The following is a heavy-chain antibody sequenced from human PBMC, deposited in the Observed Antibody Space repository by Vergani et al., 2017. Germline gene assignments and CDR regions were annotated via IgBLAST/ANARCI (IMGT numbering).Heavy chain of an antibody. D-gene: IGHD2-2*01. CDR1: GGSISSGSYY. V-gene: IGHV4-61*02. J-gene: IGHJ6*02. CDR3: AQSSTSSYYYGMDV. Sequence: QVQLQESGPGLVKPSQTLSLTCTVSGGSISSGSYYWSWIRQPAGKGLEWIGRIYTSGSTNYNPSLKSRVTISVDTSKNQFSLKLSSVTAADTAVYYCAQSSTSSYYYGMDVWGQGTTVTVSS. CDR2: IYTSGST.